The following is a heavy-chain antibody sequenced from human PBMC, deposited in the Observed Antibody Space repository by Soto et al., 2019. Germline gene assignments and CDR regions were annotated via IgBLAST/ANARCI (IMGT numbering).Heavy chain of an antibody. CDR2: IIPIFGTA. CDR1: GGTFSSYA. V-gene: IGHV1-69*01. J-gene: IGHJ5*02. CDR3: ARDSFWAGGSYGVANWFDP. D-gene: IGHD1-26*01. Sequence: QVQLVQSGAEVKKPGSSVKVSCKASGGTFSSYAISWVRQAPGQGLEGMGGIIPIFGTANYAQKFQGRVTITADESTSTAYMELSSLRSEDTAVYYCARDSFWAGGSYGVANWFDPWGQGTLVTVSS.